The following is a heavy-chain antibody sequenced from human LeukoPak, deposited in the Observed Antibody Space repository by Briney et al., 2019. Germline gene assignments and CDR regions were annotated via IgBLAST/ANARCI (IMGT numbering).Heavy chain of an antibody. V-gene: IGHV4-34*01. CDR3: ARGRYYDFWSGYSSGCFDY. CDR1: GGSFSGYY. J-gene: IGHJ4*02. CDR2: INHSGST. D-gene: IGHD3-3*01. Sequence: PSETLSLTCAVYGGSFSGYYWSWIRQPPGKGLEWIGEINHSGSTNYNPSLKSRVTISVDTSKNQFSLKLSSVTAADTAVYYCARGRYYDFWSGYSSGCFDYWGQGTLVTVSS.